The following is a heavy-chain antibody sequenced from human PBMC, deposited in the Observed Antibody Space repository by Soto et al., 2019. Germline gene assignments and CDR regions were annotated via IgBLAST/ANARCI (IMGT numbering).Heavy chain of an antibody. CDR2: IWYDGSNK. CDR1: GFSFTTHG. D-gene: IGHD6-6*01. V-gene: IGHV3-33*01. J-gene: IGHJ6*02. Sequence: QVQLVESGGGVVQPGTSLRLSCAASGFSFTTHGMHWVRQAPGKGLEWVAVIWYDGSNKYYADSVKGRFTISRDNSKNTLYLQLDSLRAEDTGIYYCARGREQLASYYYGLDVWGQGTTVTVSS. CDR3: ARGREQLASYYYGLDV.